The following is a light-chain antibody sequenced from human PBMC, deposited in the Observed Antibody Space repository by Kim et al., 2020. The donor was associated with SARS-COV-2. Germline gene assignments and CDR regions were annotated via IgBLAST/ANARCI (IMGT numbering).Light chain of an antibody. Sequence: QAGLTQPPSVSKGLRQTATLTCTGNSNNVGNQGAAWLQQHQGHPPKLLSYRNNNRPSGISERLSASRSGNTASLTITGLQPEDEADYYCSAWDSSLSAGVFGTGTKVTVL. V-gene: IGLV10-54*01. J-gene: IGLJ1*01. CDR3: SAWDSSLSAGV. CDR1: SNNVGNQG. CDR2: RNN.